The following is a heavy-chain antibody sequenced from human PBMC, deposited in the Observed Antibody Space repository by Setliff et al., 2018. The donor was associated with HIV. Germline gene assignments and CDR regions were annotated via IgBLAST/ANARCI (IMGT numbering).Heavy chain of an antibody. CDR3: ARRSGPVTGDYNWFDP. V-gene: IGHV4-39*07. CDR2: IYYSGNT. CDR1: SGFISGRSYY. Sequence: PSETLSLTCTVSSGFISGRSYYWGWIRQPPGKGLEWIGNIYYSGNTYYNPSHKSRVTISIDTSKNQFSLKLRSVTAADTAVYYCARRSGPVTGDYNWFDPWGQGTLVTV. J-gene: IGHJ5*02. D-gene: IGHD2-21*02.